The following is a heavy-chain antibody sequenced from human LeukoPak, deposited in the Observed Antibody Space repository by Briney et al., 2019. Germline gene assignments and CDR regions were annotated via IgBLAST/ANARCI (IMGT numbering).Heavy chain of an antibody. CDR1: GGSISSYY. Sequence: SETLSLTCTVSGGSISSYYWSWIRQPPGKGLEWIGYIDYSGSTIHNPSLKSRVTISVNTSKNQLSLQLTSVTAADTAVYYCARSGGLYTSTWYFHRWGQGTLVTVSS. V-gene: IGHV4-59*01. CDR3: ARSGGLYTSTWYFHR. J-gene: IGHJ1*01. D-gene: IGHD6-13*01. CDR2: IDYSGST.